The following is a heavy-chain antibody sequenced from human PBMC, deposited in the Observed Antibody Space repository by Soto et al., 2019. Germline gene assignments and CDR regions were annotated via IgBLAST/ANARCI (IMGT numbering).Heavy chain of an antibody. CDR3: AGGIAARPLGY. V-gene: IGHV4-30-2*01. CDR2: IYHSGST. CDR1: GGSISSGGSF. Sequence: QLQLQESGSGLVKPSQTLSLTCAVSGGSISSGGSFWSWIRQPPGKGLEWIGYIYHSGSTYYNPSLKSRVPISVDRSKNQFSLKLSSVTAADTAVYYCAGGIAARPLGYWGQGTLVTVSS. D-gene: IGHD6-6*01. J-gene: IGHJ4*02.